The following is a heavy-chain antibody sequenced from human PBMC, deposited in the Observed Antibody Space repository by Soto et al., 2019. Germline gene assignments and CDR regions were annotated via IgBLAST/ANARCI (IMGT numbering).Heavy chain of an antibody. CDR2: IIPIFGTA. CDR3: ARDRVRVTAMVDYWYFYL. CDR1: GGTFSSYA. D-gene: IGHD5-18*01. J-gene: IGHJ2*01. Sequence: QVQLVQSGAEVKKPRPSVKFSCTASGGTFSSYAISWVRQAPGQGLEWMRRIIPIFGTANYAQKFQRRVTITADESTRTAYMELSSLRSEDTAVYYCARDRVRVTAMVDYWYFYLWGRGTLVSVSP. V-gene: IGHV1-69*01.